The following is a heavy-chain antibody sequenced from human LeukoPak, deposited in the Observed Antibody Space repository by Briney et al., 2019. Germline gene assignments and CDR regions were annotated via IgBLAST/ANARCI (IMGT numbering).Heavy chain of an antibody. CDR2: IIPIFGTA. Sequence: ASVKVSCKASGGTFSSYAISWVRQAPGQGLEWMGGIIPIFGTANYAQKFQGRVTIAADESTSTAYMELSSLRSEDTAVYYCARGDPRGYSYGSYYYYGMDVWGQGTTVTVSS. CDR3: ARGDPRGYSYGSYYYYGMDV. J-gene: IGHJ6*02. V-gene: IGHV1-69*13. D-gene: IGHD5-18*01. CDR1: GGTFSSYA.